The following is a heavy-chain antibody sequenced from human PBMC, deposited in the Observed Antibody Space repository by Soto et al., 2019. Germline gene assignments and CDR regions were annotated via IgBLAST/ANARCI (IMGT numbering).Heavy chain of an antibody. CDR1: GVTFRIHP. Sequence: PWGSLRLSCAASGVTFRIHPLSWVRQAPVKGLEWVSSITSSGSYKFYADSVKGRFTISRDNAKNSLFLQMNSLRAEDTAVYYCARDRGTSGLPPLFDYWGQGTLVTVS. CDR2: ITSSGSYK. V-gene: IGHV3-21*01. J-gene: IGHJ4*02. D-gene: IGHD3-10*01. CDR3: ARDRGTSGLPPLFDY.